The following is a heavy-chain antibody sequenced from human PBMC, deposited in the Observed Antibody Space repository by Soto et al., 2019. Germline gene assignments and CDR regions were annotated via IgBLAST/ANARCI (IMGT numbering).Heavy chain of an antibody. CDR2: MNPNSGNT. CDR1: GYTFTSYD. Sequence: QVQLVQSGAEVKKPGASVKVSCKASGYTFTSYDFNWVRQATGQGLEWMGWMNPNSGNTGYVQKFQGRITMTRNTSISTAYMELSSLRSEDTAVSYCTRGAAFDIWGQGTMVTVSS. CDR3: TRGAAFDI. V-gene: IGHV1-8*01. J-gene: IGHJ3*02.